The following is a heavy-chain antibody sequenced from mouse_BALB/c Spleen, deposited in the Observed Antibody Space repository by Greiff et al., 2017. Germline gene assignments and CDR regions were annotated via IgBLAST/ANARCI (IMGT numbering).Heavy chain of an antibody. Sequence: EVKLLESGPGLVKPSQSLSLTCTVTGYSITSDYAWNWIRQFPGNKLEWMGYISYSGSTSYNPSLKSRISITRDTSKNQFFLQLNSVTTEDTATYYCARGGYYPDWYFDVWGAGTTVTVSA. V-gene: IGHV3-2*02. CDR3: ARGGYYPDWYFDV. J-gene: IGHJ1*01. D-gene: IGHD2-3*01. CDR2: ISYSGST. CDR1: GYSITSDYA.